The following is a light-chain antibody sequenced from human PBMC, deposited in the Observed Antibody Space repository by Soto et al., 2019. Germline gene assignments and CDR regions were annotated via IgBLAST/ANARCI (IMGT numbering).Light chain of an antibody. CDR3: QQYYTIPIT. J-gene: IGKJ4*01. CDR1: QTVLFASNNKTY. V-gene: IGKV4-1*01. Sequence: DILLTQSPDSLAVSLGEXATINCKSSQTVLFASNNKTYLAWYQQKPGQAPKLVIYWASARESGVPDRFSGSGSETDFNFTITSLQAEDVAVYYCQQYYTIPITFGGGTKV. CDR2: WAS.